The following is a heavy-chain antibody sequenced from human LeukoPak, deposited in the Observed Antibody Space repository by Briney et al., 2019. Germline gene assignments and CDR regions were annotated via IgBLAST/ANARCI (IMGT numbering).Heavy chain of an antibody. Sequence: GGSLRLSCAASGFTFSSYGMHWVRQAPGKGLEWVAVISYDGSNKYYADSVKGRFTISRDNSKNTLYVQMNSLRAEDTAVYYCAKDRGFDYWGQGTLVTVSS. CDR1: GFTFSSYG. J-gene: IGHJ4*02. CDR3: AKDRGFDY. V-gene: IGHV3-30*18. CDR2: ISYDGSNK.